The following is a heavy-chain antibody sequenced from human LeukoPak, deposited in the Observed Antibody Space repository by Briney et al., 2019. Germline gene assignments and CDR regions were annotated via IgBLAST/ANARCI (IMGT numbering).Heavy chain of an antibody. V-gene: IGHV6-1*01. J-gene: IGHJ6*04. Sequence: SQTLSLTCAISGDTVASRSAWNWLRQSPSRGLEWRGRTFYWSTWKTDFAVSMSSRMTIIPDTSNNQFSLQLNSVTPEDTGVYFCARGRPSYYAMDVWGEGTSVTVSS. CDR2: TFYWSTWKT. CDR3: ARGRPSYYAMDV. CDR1: GDTVASRSA.